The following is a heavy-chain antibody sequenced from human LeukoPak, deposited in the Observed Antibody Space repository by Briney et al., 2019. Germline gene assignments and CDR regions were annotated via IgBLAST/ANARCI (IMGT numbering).Heavy chain of an antibody. Sequence: GASVKVSCKVSGYTLTELSMHWVRQAPGKGLEWMGGFDPEDGETIYAQKFQGRVTMTEDTSTDTAYMELSSLRSEDTAVYYCATDQEGRGSSDYWGQGTLVTVSS. CDR3: ATDQEGRGSSDY. CDR1: GYTLTELS. D-gene: IGHD1-26*01. J-gene: IGHJ4*02. V-gene: IGHV1-24*01. CDR2: FDPEDGET.